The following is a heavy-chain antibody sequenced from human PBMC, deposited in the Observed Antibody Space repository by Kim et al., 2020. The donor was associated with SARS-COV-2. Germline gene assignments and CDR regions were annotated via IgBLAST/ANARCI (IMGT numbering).Heavy chain of an antibody. Sequence: GGSLRLSCVASGLHVSNNYITWVRQAPGKGLEWVSVIYRGDTTYYVDSVKGRFTISRDNSKNTLYLQMNSLRVEDTAVYYCAACGNTGLICAFDIWGQGTMVTVSS. CDR3: AACGNTGLICAFDI. V-gene: IGHV3-66*01. J-gene: IGHJ3*02. CDR2: IYRGDTT. CDR1: GLHVSNNY. D-gene: IGHD5-18*01.